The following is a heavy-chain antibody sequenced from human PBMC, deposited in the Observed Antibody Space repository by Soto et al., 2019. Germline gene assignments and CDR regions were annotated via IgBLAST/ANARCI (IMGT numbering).Heavy chain of an antibody. D-gene: IGHD5-12*01. V-gene: IGHV4-34*01. J-gene: IGHJ3*02. CDR3: ARGSYSGYGVLLGTFDI. CDR2: INHSGST. Sequence: SETLSLTCAVYGGSFSGYYWSWIRQPPGKGLEWIGEINHSGSTNYNPSLKSRVTISVDTSKNQFSLKLSSVTAADTAVYYCARGSYSGYGVLLGTFDIWGQGTRVTVSS. CDR1: GGSFSGYY.